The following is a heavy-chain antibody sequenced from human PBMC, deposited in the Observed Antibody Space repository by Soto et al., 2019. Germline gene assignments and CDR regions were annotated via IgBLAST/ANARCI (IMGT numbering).Heavy chain of an antibody. J-gene: IGHJ4*02. CDR1: GFSLTTSGVG. CDR3: ARIHTATGGHFDS. D-gene: IGHD2-8*02. V-gene: IGHV2-5*02. CDR2: IFWDDDK. Sequence: QITLKESGPTLVNPTQTLTLTCSFSGFSLTTSGVGVGWVRQSPEKTLEWLALIFWDDDKRYSPSLRSRLTIAKETSKNQVVLTLTNVEPVDTATYYGARIHTATGGHFDSWGQGALVTVSS.